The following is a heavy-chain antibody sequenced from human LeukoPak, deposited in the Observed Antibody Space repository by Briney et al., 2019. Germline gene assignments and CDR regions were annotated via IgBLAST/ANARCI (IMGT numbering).Heavy chain of an antibody. Sequence: SETLSLTCAVYGGSFSGYYWSWIRQPPGKGLEWIGEINHSGSTNYNPSLKSRVTISVDTSKNQFSLKLSSVTAADTAVYYCASRIIDADTAMVCAWFDPWGQGTLVTVSS. J-gene: IGHJ5*02. CDR1: GGSFSGYY. CDR3: ASRIIDADTAMVCAWFDP. CDR2: INHSGST. V-gene: IGHV4-34*01. D-gene: IGHD5-18*01.